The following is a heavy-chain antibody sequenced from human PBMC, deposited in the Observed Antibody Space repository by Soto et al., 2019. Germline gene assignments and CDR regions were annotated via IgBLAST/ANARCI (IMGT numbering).Heavy chain of an antibody. CDR3: ARHRLWSSSSGPFGMDV. J-gene: IGHJ6*02. Sequence: PSETLSLTCTVSGASMTKNNHYWAWIRQPPGKGLEWIATTFYSGNTYYNPSLKSRVTVSVDTSNNQFSLKLSSVTAADSAVYCCARHRLWSSSSGPFGMDVWGQGTTVTVSS. CDR1: GASMTKNNHY. D-gene: IGHD6-6*01. CDR2: TFYSGNT. V-gene: IGHV4-39*01.